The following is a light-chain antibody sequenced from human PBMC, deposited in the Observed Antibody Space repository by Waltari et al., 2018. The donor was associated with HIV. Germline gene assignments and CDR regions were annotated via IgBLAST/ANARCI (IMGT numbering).Light chain of an antibody. CDR3: ATWDDRDDNLSSFYV. J-gene: IGLJ1*01. CDR1: DYNIGSNT. CDR2: RDK. Sequence: QSVLTQPPSASGTPGQRVTISCSGRDYNIGSNTVNWYQQLPGMAPKLLIFRDKQRPLGVPDRFSGSKSGTSASLDISGLQSEDEADYYCATWDDRDDNLSSFYVFATGTKVTVL. V-gene: IGLV1-44*01.